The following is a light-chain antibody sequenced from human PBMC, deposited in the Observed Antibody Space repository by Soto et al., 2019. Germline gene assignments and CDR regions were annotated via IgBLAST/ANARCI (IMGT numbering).Light chain of an antibody. CDR2: DVS. CDR3: SSYTSSSTLYS. V-gene: IGLV2-14*01. J-gene: IGLJ1*01. Sequence: QSVLTQPASVSGSPGQSITISCTGTSSDVGGYNYVSWYQQHPGKAPKLMIYDVSNRPSGVSNRFSGSKSGNTASLTISGLQAENEADYYCSSYTSSSTLYSFGPGTKFTVL. CDR1: SSDVGGYNY.